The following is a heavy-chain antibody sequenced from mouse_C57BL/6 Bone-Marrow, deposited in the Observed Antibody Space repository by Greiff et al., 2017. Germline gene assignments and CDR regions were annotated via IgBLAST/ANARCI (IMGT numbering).Heavy chain of an antibody. CDR1: GYTFTSYW. CDR2: IDPSDSYT. J-gene: IGHJ2*01. V-gene: IGHV1-50*01. CDR3: ARELGRYYFDY. D-gene: IGHD4-1*01. Sequence: VQLQQPGAELVKPGASVKLSCKASGYTFTSYWMQWVNQRPGQGLEWIGEIDPSDSYTNYNQKFKGKATLTVDTSSSTAYMQLSSLTSEDSAVYYCARELGRYYFDYWGQGTTLTVSS.